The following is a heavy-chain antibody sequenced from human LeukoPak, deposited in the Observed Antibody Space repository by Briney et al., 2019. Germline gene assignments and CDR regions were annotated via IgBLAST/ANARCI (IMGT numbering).Heavy chain of an antibody. CDR2: INSDGSST. D-gene: IGHD2-2*02. Sequence: PGGSLRLSCAASGFTFSSYWMHWVRHAPGKGLVWVSRINSDGSSTSYADSVKGRFTISRDNAKNTLYLQMNSLRAEDTAVYYCARECSSTSCYILRRGLDVWGKGTTVTVSS. J-gene: IGHJ6*04. V-gene: IGHV3-74*01. CDR3: ARECSSTSCYILRRGLDV. CDR1: GFTFSSYW.